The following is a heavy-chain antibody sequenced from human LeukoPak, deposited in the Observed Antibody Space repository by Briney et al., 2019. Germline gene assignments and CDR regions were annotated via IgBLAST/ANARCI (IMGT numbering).Heavy chain of an antibody. CDR3: AKSGGYGLIDY. J-gene: IGHJ4*02. D-gene: IGHD1-26*01. CDR2: IYYSGST. V-gene: IGHV4-39*01. Sequence: SETLSLTCTVSGASISGSGYYWGWIRQPPGKGLEWIGNIYYSGSTYYNASLQSRVTISIDTSKNQFSLRLNSVTAADTAMYYCAKSGGYGLIDYWGQGTLVTVSS. CDR1: GASISGSGYY.